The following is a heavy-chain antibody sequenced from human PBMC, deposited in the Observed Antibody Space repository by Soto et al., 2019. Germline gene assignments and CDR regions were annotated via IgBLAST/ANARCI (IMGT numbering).Heavy chain of an antibody. Sequence: LETQSLTCTVSDGSISSYYLSWIRQTPGKGLEWIGYIYYSGSTNYNPSLKSRVTISVDTSKNQFSLKLSSVTAADTAVYYCALVGDDFWSGYYYMDVWGKGTTVTVSS. J-gene: IGHJ6*03. V-gene: IGHV4-59*01. CDR3: ALVGDDFWSGYYYMDV. D-gene: IGHD3-3*01. CDR2: IYYSGST. CDR1: DGSISSYY.